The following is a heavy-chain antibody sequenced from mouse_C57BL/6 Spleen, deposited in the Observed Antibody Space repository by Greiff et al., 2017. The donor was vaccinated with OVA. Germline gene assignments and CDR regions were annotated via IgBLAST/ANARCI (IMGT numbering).Heavy chain of an antibody. Sequence: EVQLQQSGPELVKPGASVKISCKASGYSFTGYYMNWVKQSPEKSLEWIGEINPSTGGTTYNQKFKAKATVTVDKSSSTAYMQLKSLTSEDSAVYYCARYRPYYFDYWGQGTTLTVSS. V-gene: IGHV1-42*01. J-gene: IGHJ2*01. CDR3: ARYRPYYFDY. CDR1: GYSFTGYY. CDR2: INPSTGGT.